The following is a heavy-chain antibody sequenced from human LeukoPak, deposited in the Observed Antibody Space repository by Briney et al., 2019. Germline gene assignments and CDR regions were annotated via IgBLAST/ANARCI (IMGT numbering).Heavy chain of an antibody. CDR3: ARERGTRDYYYYMDV. CDR2: IYSGGST. J-gene: IGHJ6*03. CDR1: GFTVSSNY. Sequence: PGGSLRLSCAASGFTVSSNYMSWVRQAPGKGLEWVSVIYSGGSTYYADSVKGRFTISRGNSKNTLYLQMNSLRAEDTAVYYCARERGTRDYYYYMDVWGKGTTVTVSS. D-gene: IGHD1-1*01. V-gene: IGHV3-66*02.